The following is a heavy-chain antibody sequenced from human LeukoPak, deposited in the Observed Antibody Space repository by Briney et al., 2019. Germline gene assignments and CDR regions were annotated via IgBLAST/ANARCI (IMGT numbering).Heavy chain of an antibody. V-gene: IGHV4-38-2*02. J-gene: IGHJ4*02. D-gene: IGHD1-26*01. Sequence: SETLSLTCTVSGYSISSGYYWGWIRQPPGKGLEWIGSIYHSGSTYYNPSLKSRVTISVDTSKNQFSLKLSSVTAADTAVYYCAIEVGATALFDYWGQGTLVTVSS. CDR1: GYSISSGYY. CDR3: AIEVGATALFDY. CDR2: IYHSGST.